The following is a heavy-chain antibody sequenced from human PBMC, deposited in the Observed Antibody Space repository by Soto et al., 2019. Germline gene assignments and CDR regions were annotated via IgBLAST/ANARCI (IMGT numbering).Heavy chain of an antibody. J-gene: IGHJ4*02. CDR2: IKYDGSER. CDR3: ASSPHKDSRPDY. CDR1: GFTFSSYW. V-gene: IGHV3-7*03. Sequence: GGSLRLSCAASGFTFSSYWMSWVRQAPGRGLEWMANIKYDGSERYYVDSVKGRLTISRDNAKNSLYLQMNSLRAEDTAVYYCASSPHKDSRPDYWGQGTLVTVS. D-gene: IGHD3-22*01.